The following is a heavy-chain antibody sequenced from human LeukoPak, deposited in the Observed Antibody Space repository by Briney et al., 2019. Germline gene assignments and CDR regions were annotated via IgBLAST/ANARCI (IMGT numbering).Heavy chain of an antibody. J-gene: IGHJ6*03. CDR1: GGSFSGYY. CDR3: ARHHYYYYYMDV. V-gene: IGHV4-34*01. CDR2: INHSGST. Sequence: SETLSLTCAVYGGSFSGYYWSWIRQPPGKGLEWIGEINHSGSTNYNPSLKSRVTIPVDTSKNQFSLKLSSVTAADTAVYYCARHHYYYYYMDVWGKGTTVTVSS.